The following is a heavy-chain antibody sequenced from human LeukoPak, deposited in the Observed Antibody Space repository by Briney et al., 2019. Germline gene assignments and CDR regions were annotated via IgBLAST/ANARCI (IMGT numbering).Heavy chain of an antibody. D-gene: IGHD3-3*01. J-gene: IGHJ4*02. CDR1: GGSFSGYY. CDR3: ARRQGGFWSGYYPKPEYFDY. V-gene: IGHV4-34*01. Sequence: SETLSLTCAVYGGSFSGYYWSWIRQPPGKGLEWIGEINHSGSTTYNPSLKSRVTISVDTSKNQFSLKLISVTAADTAVYYCARRQGGFWSGYYPKPEYFDYWGQGTQVTVSS. CDR2: INHSGST.